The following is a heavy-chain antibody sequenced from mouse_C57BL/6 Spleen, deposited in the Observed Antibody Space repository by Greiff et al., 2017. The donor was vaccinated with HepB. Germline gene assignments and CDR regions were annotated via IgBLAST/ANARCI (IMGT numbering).Heavy chain of an antibody. CDR3: AYDYDGYWYFDV. CDR1: GYAFTNYL. J-gene: IGHJ1*03. Sequence: VQLQQSGAELVRPGTSVKVSCKASGYAFTNYLIEWVKQRPGQGLEWIGVINHGSGGTNYNEKFKGKATLTADKSSSTAYMQLSSLTSEDSAVYFCAYDYDGYWYFDVWGTGTTVTVSS. CDR2: INHGSGGT. D-gene: IGHD2-4*01. V-gene: IGHV1-54*01.